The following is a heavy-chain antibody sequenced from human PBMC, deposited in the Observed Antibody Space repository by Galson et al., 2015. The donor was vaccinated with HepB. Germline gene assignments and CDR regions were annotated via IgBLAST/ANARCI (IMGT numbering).Heavy chain of an antibody. J-gene: IGHJ4*02. CDR2: ISVSGTYT. Sequence: SLRLSCAASGFTFSDYYMTWIRQAPGKGLEWLSYISVSGTYTNYADSVKGRFTISRDNAKNSLYLQMNSLRAEDTAVFYCARVAASDYGDHAHFDYWGQGTLVTVSS. CDR3: ARVAASDYGDHAHFDY. D-gene: IGHD4-17*01. V-gene: IGHV3-11*06. CDR1: GFTFSDYY.